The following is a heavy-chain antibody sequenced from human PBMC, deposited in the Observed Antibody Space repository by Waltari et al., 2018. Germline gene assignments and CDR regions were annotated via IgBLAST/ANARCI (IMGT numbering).Heavy chain of an antibody. CDR3: ARGRGGSSSSRGWFDP. CDR2: IYYTGSS. Sequence: QVQLQESGPGLVKPSETLSLTCTVSGGPISSYYWSWIRQPPGKGLEWIGYIYYTGSSNYNPPLKSRVTISVDTSKNQFSLKLSSVTAADTAVYYCARGRGGSSSSRGWFDPWGQGTLVTVSS. CDR1: GGPISSYY. V-gene: IGHV4-59*01. D-gene: IGHD6-6*01. J-gene: IGHJ5*02.